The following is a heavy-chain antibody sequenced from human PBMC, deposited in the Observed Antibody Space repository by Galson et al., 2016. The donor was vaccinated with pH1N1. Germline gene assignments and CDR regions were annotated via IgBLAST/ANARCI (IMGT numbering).Heavy chain of an antibody. V-gene: IGHV1-69*13. CDR3: AGAGFGTYKFDS. CDR2: IIGMFGTT. Sequence: SVKVSCKASGGTFSSFAISWVRQAPGQGLEWMGGIIGMFGTTNYAQRFQGRLTITADEFTSTAYMELSSLTSEDTAVYYCAGAGFGTYKFDSWGQGTLVTVSS. D-gene: IGHD5-24*01. J-gene: IGHJ4*02. CDR1: GGTFSSFA.